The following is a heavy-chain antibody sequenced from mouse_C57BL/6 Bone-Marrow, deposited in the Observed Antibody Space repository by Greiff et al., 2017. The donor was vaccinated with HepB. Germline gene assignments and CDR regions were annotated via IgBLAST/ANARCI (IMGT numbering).Heavy chain of an antibody. CDR3: ATFITTVVGYFDV. CDR1: GFTFSDYG. D-gene: IGHD1-1*01. J-gene: IGHJ1*03. Sequence: EVQRVESGGGLVKPGGSLKLSCAASGFTFSDYGMHWVRQAPEKGLEWVAYISSGSSTIYYADTVKGRFTISRDNAKNTLFLQMTSLRSEDTAMYYCATFITTVVGYFDVWGTGTTVTVSS. CDR2: ISSGSSTI. V-gene: IGHV5-17*01.